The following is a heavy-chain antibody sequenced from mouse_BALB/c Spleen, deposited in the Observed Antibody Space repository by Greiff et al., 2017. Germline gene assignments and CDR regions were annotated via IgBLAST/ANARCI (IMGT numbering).Heavy chain of an antibody. Sequence: QVHVKQSGAELAKPGASVKMSCKASGYTFTSYWMHWVKQRPGQGLEWIGYINPSTGYTEYNQKFKDKATLTADKSSSTAYMQLSSLTSEDSAVYYCASSMITTGAWFAYWGQGTLVTVSA. CDR2: INPSTGYT. CDR3: ASSMITTGAWFAY. CDR1: GYTFTSYW. D-gene: IGHD2-4*01. J-gene: IGHJ3*01. V-gene: IGHV1-7*01.